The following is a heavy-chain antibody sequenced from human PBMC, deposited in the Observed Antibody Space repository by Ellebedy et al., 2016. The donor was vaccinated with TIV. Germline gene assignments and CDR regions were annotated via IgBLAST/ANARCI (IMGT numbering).Heavy chain of an antibody. Sequence: GGSLRLSCEASGFPFSSHSLNWVPQAPGKGPEWISAIVGSGERTFYADSVKGRFTISRDNSKNRLYLQMNSLKVEDTARKYCENVGGSGSYYNGYWGLGTLVTVSS. CDR2: IVGSGERT. CDR1: GFPFSSHS. J-gene: IGHJ4*02. V-gene: IGHV3-23*01. CDR3: ENVGGSGSYYNGY. D-gene: IGHD3-10*01.